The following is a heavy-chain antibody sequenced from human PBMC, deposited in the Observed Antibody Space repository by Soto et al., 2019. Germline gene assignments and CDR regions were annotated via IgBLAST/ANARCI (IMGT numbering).Heavy chain of an antibody. D-gene: IGHD1-26*01. CDR2: IYYSGST. CDR3: ARRYGGNFDY. J-gene: IGHJ4*02. V-gene: IGHV4-59*01. CDR1: GGSINNYY. Sequence: QVQLQESGPGLVKPSETLSLTCTVSGGSINNYYWSWIRQPPGKGLEWIGYIYYSGSTNYNPSLTSRATIXXDTSKNQFSLKLSSVTAADTAVYYCARRYGGNFDYWGQGTLVTVSS.